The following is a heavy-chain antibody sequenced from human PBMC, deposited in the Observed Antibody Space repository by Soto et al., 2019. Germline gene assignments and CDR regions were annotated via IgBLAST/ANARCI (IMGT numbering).Heavy chain of an antibody. V-gene: IGHV4-59*08. CDR2: IYYSGST. J-gene: IGHJ3*02. D-gene: IGHD4-4*01. CDR3: ARYSRSGAFDI. CDR1: GGSISSYY. Sequence: ASETLSLTCTVSGGSISSYYWSWIRQPPGKGLEWIGYIYYSGSTNYNPSLKSRVTISVDTSKNQFSLKLSSVTAADTAVYYCARYSRSGAFDIWGQGTMVTVSS.